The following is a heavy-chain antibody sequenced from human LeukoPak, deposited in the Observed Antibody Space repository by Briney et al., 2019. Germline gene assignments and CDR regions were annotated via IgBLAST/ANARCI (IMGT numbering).Heavy chain of an antibody. CDR1: GDSVSSKSVS. J-gene: IGHJ4*02. CDR3: VRDFNWAFDY. D-gene: IGHD7-27*01. CDR2: TRYRPTWNT. V-gene: IGHV6-1*01. Sequence: SQTLSLTCAISGDSVSSKSVSWNWIRQSPSRGLEYLGRTRYRPTWNTFYSLSLQGRITINADTSRNQVSLRLNSVTPEDTALYYCVRDFNWAFDYWGQGTLVTVSS.